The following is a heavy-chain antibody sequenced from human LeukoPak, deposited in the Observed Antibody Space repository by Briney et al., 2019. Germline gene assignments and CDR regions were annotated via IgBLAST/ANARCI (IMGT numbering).Heavy chain of an antibody. J-gene: IGHJ4*02. CDR1: GYTFTNSV. CDR2: ISAYDGNT. Sequence: GASVKVSCKTSGYTFTNSVISWVRQAPGQGLEWMGWISAYDGNTNYAQNLQGRVTMTTDTSTSTAYMELRSLRSDDTAVYYCARDGDGGQQYYWGQGTLVTVSS. D-gene: IGHD4-23*01. V-gene: IGHV1-18*01. CDR3: ARDGDGGQQYY.